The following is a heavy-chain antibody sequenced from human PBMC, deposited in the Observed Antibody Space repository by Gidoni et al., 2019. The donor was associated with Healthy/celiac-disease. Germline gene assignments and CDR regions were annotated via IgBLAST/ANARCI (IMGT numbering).Heavy chain of an antibody. CDR1: GGSISSGCYV. D-gene: IGHD3-22*01. Sequence: QVQLQESGTGLVKPSQTLSLTCTVPGGSISSGCYVWSWIRQHPGKGLEWIGYIYYSGSTYYNPSLKSRVTISVDTSKNQFSLKLSSVTAADTAVYYCARDYYYDSSDFGPGGYFDLWGRGTLVTVSS. CDR3: ARDYYYDSSDFGPGGYFDL. V-gene: IGHV4-31*03. J-gene: IGHJ2*01. CDR2: IYYSGST.